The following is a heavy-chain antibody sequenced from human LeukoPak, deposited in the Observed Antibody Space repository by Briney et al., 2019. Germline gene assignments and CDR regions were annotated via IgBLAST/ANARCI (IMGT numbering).Heavy chain of an antibody. J-gene: IGHJ6*03. V-gene: IGHV3-48*01. CDR2: ISSSSSTI. CDR1: GFTFSSYS. Sequence: GGSLRLSCAASGFTFSSYSMNWARQAPGKGLEWVSYISSSSSTIYYADSVKGRFTISRDNAKNSLYLQMNSLRAEDTAVYYCAIGRDPYYYYMDVWGKGTTVTVSS. CDR3: AIGRDPYYYYMDV.